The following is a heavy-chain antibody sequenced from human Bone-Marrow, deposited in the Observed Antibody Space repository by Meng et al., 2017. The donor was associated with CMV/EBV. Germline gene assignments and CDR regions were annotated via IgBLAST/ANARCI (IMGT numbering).Heavy chain of an antibody. CDR2: IIPIFGTA. D-gene: IGHD1-7*01. Sequence: SVKVSCKASGYTFTGYYMHWVRQAPGQGLEWMGGIIPIFGTANYAQKFQGRVTITTDESTSTAYMELSSLRSEDTAVYYWARDRNWNYLDYYGMDVWAQGTTVTVSS. CDR1: GYTFTGYY. V-gene: IGHV1-69*05. J-gene: IGHJ6*02. CDR3: ARDRNWNYLDYYGMDV.